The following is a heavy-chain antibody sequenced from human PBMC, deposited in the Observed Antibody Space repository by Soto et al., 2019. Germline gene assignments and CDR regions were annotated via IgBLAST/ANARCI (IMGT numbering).Heavy chain of an antibody. CDR2: ISYDGSNK. J-gene: IGHJ6*02. Sequence: QVQLVESGGGVVQPGRSLRLSCAASGFTFSSYAMHWVRQAPGKGLEWVAVISYDGSNKYYADSVKGRFTISRDNSKNTLYLQMNSLRAEDTAVYYCAGNFRAHYDFWSGTIYGMDVWGQGTTVTVSS. V-gene: IGHV3-30-3*01. CDR3: AGNFRAHYDFWSGTIYGMDV. CDR1: GFTFSSYA. D-gene: IGHD3-3*01.